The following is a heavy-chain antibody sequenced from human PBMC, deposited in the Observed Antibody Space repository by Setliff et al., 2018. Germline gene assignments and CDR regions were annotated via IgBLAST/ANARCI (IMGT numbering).Heavy chain of an antibody. V-gene: IGHV4-59*01. CDR3: ARLSWNGLRYYGLDV. CDR1: GVSISSYY. Sequence: ETLSLTCNVSGVSISSYYWSWIRQPPGKGLESIGYIQKSGSTNYNPSLMSRVSISVDTSKNQFSLKLRSVTAADTVVYYCARLSWNGLRYYGLDVWGQGTTVTVSS. J-gene: IGHJ6*02. CDR2: IQKSGST. D-gene: IGHD3-3*01.